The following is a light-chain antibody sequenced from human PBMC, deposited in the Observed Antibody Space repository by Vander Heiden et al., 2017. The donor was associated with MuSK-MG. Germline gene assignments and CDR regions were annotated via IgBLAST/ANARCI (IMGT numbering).Light chain of an antibody. CDR2: TVS. Sequence: DVVMTQSPLSLPVTLGQPASITCRSSQSLVYSDGNTFLTWFQQRPGQSPRRLIYTVSNRDSGVPDRFSGSGSGTDFPLKISRVEAEDVGISYCMQGTHGPPWTCGLGTKVKIK. CDR3: MQGTHGPPWT. J-gene: IGKJ1*01. V-gene: IGKV2-30*01. CDR1: QSLVYSDGNTF.